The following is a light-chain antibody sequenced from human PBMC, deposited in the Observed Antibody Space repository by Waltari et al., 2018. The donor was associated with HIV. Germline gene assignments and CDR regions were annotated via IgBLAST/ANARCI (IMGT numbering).Light chain of an antibody. CDR1: QSITTK. Sequence: EIVTTQSPAPLTVSQGPRVTLSCRASQSITTKLAWYQQTPGQAPRLLIYGASTRAPGIPDRFSGSGSGTEFTLTISSLQSEDFAIYYCQQYNNWPPWTFGQGTKVEI. CDR2: GAS. J-gene: IGKJ1*01. CDR3: QQYNNWPPWT. V-gene: IGKV3-15*01.